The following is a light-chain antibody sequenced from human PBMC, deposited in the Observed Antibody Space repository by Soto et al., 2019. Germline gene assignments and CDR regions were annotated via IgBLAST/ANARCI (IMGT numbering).Light chain of an antibody. CDR3: CSYTTIKTVV. V-gene: IGLV2-14*02. J-gene: IGLJ2*01. CDR1: NNDVGSYNL. CDR2: EGS. Sequence: QSALTQPASVSGSPGQSITISCAGSNNDVGSYNLVSWYQQHPGKAPKLMIYEGSKRPSRVSNRFSGSKSGNTASLTISGLQAEDEADYYCCSYTTIKTVVFGGGTQLTVL.